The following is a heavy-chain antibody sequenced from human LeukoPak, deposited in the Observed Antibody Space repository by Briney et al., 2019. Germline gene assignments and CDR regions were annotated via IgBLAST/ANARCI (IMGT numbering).Heavy chain of an antibody. CDR1: GYTFTGYY. Sequence: GASVKVSCKASGYTFTGYYMHWVRQATGQGLEWMGWMNPNSGNTGYAQKFQGRVTMTRNTSISTAYMELSSLRSEDTAVYYCARGRDYCSSTSCSSAGFDYWGQGTLVTVSS. D-gene: IGHD2-2*01. V-gene: IGHV1-8*02. J-gene: IGHJ4*02. CDR3: ARGRDYCSSTSCSSAGFDY. CDR2: MNPNSGNT.